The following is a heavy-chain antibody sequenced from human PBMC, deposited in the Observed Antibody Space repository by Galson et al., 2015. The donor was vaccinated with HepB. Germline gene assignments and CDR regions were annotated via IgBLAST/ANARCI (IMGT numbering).Heavy chain of an antibody. CDR2: IFPADSDT. CDR1: GYNFTTYW. V-gene: IGHV5-51*03. J-gene: IGHJ6*02. Sequence: QSGAEVKKPGESLKISCKSSGYNFTTYWIGWGRQMPGKGLEWMGIIFPADSDTRYSPSFQDQVTISADKSISTASLQWISLRASDSAMYYCARRHATTTDYGMDVWGQGTTVTVSS. D-gene: IGHD1-1*01. CDR3: ARRHATTTDYGMDV.